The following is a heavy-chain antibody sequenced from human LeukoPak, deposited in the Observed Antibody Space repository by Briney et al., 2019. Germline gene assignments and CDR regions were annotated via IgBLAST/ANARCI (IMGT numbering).Heavy chain of an antibody. V-gene: IGHV3-30*02. D-gene: IGHD2-15*01. CDR3: AKGGTGYCSGGSCLNWFDP. J-gene: IGHJ5*02. Sequence: GGSLRLSCAASGFTFDDYAMHWVRQAPGKGLEWVAFIRYDGSNKYYADSVKGRFTISRDNSNNTLYLQMNSLRAEDTAVYYCAKGGTGYCSGGSCLNWFDPWGQGTLVTVSS. CDR2: IRYDGSNK. CDR1: GFTFDDYA.